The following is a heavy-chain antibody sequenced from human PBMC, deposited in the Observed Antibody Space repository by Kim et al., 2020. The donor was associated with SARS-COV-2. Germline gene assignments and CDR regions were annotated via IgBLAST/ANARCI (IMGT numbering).Heavy chain of an antibody. CDR1: GYTFTSYG. CDR2: ISAYNGNT. Sequence: ASVKVSCKASGYTFTSYGISWVRQAPGQGLEWMGWISAYNGNTNYAQKLQGRVTMTTDTSTSTAYMELRSLRSDDTAVYYCAREHGLWFGELLSWFDPWGQGTLVTVSS. D-gene: IGHD3-10*01. CDR3: AREHGLWFGELLSWFDP. J-gene: IGHJ5*02. V-gene: IGHV1-18*04.